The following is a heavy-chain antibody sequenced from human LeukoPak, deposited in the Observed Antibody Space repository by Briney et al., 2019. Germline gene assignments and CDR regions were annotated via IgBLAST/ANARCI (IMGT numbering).Heavy chain of an antibody. CDR1: GYSINSGYY. CDR2: IYRSGST. CDR3: ARGDCSGSICYSPMDV. D-gene: IGHD2-21*01. Sequence: SETLSLTCTVSGYSINSGYYWVWIRQPPGKGLEWIGSIYRSGSTNYNPSLKSRVTISVDTSKNQFSLQVSSVTAADTAVYYCARGDCSGSICYSPMDVWGTGTTVTVSS. V-gene: IGHV4-38-2*02. J-gene: IGHJ6*03.